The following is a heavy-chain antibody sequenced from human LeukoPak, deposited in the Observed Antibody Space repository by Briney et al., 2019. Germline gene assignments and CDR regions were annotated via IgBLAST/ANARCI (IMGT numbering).Heavy chain of an antibody. CDR2: IGSSGGGT. CDR1: GLTFNNYA. CDR3: LVSWYDFTYMDV. Sequence: GGSLRLSCAASGLTFNNYAMHWVRQSSGKGLEWVSGIGSSGGGTYYADSVKGRFTISRDSSKDTVYLQMDSLRSEDTAVYYCLVSWYDFTYMDVWGKGTTVTVSS. V-gene: IGHV3-23*01. D-gene: IGHD3-3*01. J-gene: IGHJ6*03.